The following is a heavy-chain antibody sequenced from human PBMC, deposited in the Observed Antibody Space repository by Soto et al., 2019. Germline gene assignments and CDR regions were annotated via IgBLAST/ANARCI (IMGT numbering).Heavy chain of an antibody. D-gene: IGHD1-26*01. Sequence: QVQLVQSGAEVKKPGSSVKVSCKASGGTFSSYAISWVRQAPGQGLEWMGGIIPIFGTANYAQKFQGRVTITADESTSTAYMELNSLRSEDTAVYYCARTLYSGSYYPQLDYWGQGTLVTVSS. V-gene: IGHV1-69*01. J-gene: IGHJ4*02. CDR1: GGTFSSYA. CDR2: IIPIFGTA. CDR3: ARTLYSGSYYPQLDY.